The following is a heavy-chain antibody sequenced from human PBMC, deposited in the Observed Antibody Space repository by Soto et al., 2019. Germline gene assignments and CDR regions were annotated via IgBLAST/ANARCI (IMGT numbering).Heavy chain of an antibody. D-gene: IGHD2-15*01. V-gene: IGHV3-9*01. Sequence: EVQLVESGGGLVQPGRSLRLSCAASGFTFDDYAMHWVRQAPGKGLEWVSGIIWNSGNIDYADSVKGRFTISRDNARSSLYLQMNSLRVEATALYYCVRGRVVLADVIDYWGQGTLVTVSS. CDR1: GFTFDDYA. CDR2: IIWNSGNI. J-gene: IGHJ4*02. CDR3: VRGRVVLADVIDY.